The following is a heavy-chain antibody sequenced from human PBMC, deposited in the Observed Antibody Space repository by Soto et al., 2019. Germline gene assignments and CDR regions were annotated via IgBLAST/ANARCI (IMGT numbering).Heavy chain of an antibody. J-gene: IGHJ6*02. CDR2: ISYDGSNK. Sequence: GGSLRLSCAASGFTFSSYAMHWVRQAPGKGLEWVAVISYDGSNKYYADSVKGRFTISRDNSKNTLYLQMNSLRAEDTAVYYCARVRYGYNWNSEGGMDVWRQGTTVTVSS. D-gene: IGHD1-7*01. V-gene: IGHV3-30-3*01. CDR3: ARVRYGYNWNSEGGMDV. CDR1: GFTFSSYA.